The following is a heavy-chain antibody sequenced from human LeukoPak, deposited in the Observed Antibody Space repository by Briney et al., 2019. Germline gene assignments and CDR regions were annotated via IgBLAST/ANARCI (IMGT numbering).Heavy chain of an antibody. CDR3: ARTAIAVAGTGNSNYYYYYMDV. J-gene: IGHJ6*03. D-gene: IGHD6-19*01. Sequence: GESLKISCKGSGYTFTNYWIGWVRQMPGKGLEWMGIIYPGHSETKYSPSFQGQVTISADKPISTAYLQWGSLKASDTAMYYCARTAIAVAGTGNSNYYYYYMDVWGKGTTVTVSS. CDR1: GYTFTNYW. CDR2: IYPGHSET. V-gene: IGHV5-51*04.